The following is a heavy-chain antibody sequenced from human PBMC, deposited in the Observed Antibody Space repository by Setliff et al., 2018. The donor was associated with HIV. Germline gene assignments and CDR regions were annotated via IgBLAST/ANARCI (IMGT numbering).Heavy chain of an antibody. CDR2: ISPDGSER. CDR1: GFTFSTYS. D-gene: IGHD6-13*01. V-gene: IGHV3-7*01. Sequence: GGSLRLSCAASGFTFSTYSMNWVRQAPGKGLEWVANISPDGSERYSVDSVRGRFTVSRDNAKESLYLQMSSLRAEDTAVYYCAREMAATAHPDDPYFQHWGQGTLVTVS. CDR3: AREMAATAHPDDPYFQH. J-gene: IGHJ1*01.